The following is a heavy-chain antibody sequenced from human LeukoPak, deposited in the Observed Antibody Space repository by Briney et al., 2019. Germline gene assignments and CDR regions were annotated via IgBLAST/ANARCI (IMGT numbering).Heavy chain of an antibody. Sequence: GASVKVSCKASGYTFTSYDINWVRQATGQGLEWMGWMNPNSGNTGYAQKFQGRVTITRNTSISTAYMELRSLRSDDTAVYYCARDRHGRGPSNWGQGTLVTVSS. J-gene: IGHJ4*02. CDR1: GYTFTSYD. CDR3: ARDRHGRGPSN. D-gene: IGHD3-10*01. CDR2: MNPNSGNT. V-gene: IGHV1-8*03.